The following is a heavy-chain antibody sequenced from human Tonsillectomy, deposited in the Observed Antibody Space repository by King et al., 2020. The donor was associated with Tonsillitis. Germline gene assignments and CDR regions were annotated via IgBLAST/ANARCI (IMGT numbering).Heavy chain of an antibody. D-gene: IGHD3-9*01. CDR3: ISDILPAKDY. CDR2: IRNKANSYAT. V-gene: IGHV3-73*01. CDR1: GFTFSGSP. J-gene: IGHJ4*02. Sequence: VQLVESGGGLVQPGGSLKLSCAASGFTFSGSPMHWVRQASGKGLEWVGRIRNKANSYATAYAASVKDRFTISRDDSKNTAYLQMNSLKTEDTAVYHCISDILPAKDYWGQGTLVTVSS.